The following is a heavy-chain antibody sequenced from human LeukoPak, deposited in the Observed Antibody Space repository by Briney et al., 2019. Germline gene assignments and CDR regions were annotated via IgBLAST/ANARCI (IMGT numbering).Heavy chain of an antibody. CDR2: INAGNGNT. CDR3: ARVASGARIQLWLSYFDP. CDR1: GYTFTSYA. Sequence: ASVKVSCKASGYTFTSYAMHWVRQAPGQRLEWMGWINAGNGNTKYSQKFQGRVTITRDTSASTAYMELSSLRSEDTAVYYCARVASGARIQLWLSYFDPWGRGTLVTVSS. J-gene: IGHJ2*01. V-gene: IGHV1-3*01. D-gene: IGHD5-18*01.